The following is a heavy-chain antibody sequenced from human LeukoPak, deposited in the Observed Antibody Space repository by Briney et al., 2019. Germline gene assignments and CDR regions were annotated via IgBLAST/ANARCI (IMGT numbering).Heavy chain of an antibody. CDR3: ARKGDVVVVAGNWFDP. V-gene: IGHV4-39*01. J-gene: IGHJ5*02. D-gene: IGHD2-15*01. Sequence: SETLSLTCTVSGGSISSYYWGWIRQPPGKGLEWIGSIYYSGSTYYNSSLKSRVTISVDTSKNQFSLKLTSVTAADTAVYYCARKGDVVVVAGNWFDPWGQGTLVIVSS. CDR2: IYYSGST. CDR1: GGSISSYY.